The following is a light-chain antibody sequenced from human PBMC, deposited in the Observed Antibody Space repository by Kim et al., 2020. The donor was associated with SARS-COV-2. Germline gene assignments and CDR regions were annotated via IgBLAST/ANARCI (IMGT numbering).Light chain of an antibody. CDR2: YTS. Sequence: VTIKDKVPITCRASESISTSIKWYQKKPNQPPKPLIRYTSQSLSGVPSRFSGSGSGGDFTLTISSLEAKNAATYYCHQRSSFPGTFGQGTKVDIK. CDR3: HQRSSFPGT. J-gene: IGKJ1*01. CDR1: ESISTS. V-gene: IGKV6-21*01.